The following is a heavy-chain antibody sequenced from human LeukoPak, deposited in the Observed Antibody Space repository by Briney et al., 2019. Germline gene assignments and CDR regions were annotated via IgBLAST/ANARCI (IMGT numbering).Heavy chain of an antibody. J-gene: IGHJ6*04. CDR2: VKKDGSGI. Sequence: GGSLRLSCAVSGFPFSNSWMYWVRQAPGKGLEGVANVKKDGSGISYVDSVKGRFIISRDNARNSLYLQMNSLRVEDTAVYFCAGGNSMDVWGKGTAVTVSS. V-gene: IGHV3-7*03. CDR1: GFPFSNSW. D-gene: IGHD1/OR15-1a*01. CDR3: AGGNSMDV.